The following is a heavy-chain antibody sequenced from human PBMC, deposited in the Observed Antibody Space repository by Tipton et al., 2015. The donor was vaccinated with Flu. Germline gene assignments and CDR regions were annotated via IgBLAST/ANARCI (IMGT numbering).Heavy chain of an antibody. Sequence: SLRLSCAASGFTFSSYEMNWVRQAPGKGLEWVSYITSSGNTISYADSVRGRFTISRDNTKKSLYLQLNSLRVEDTAIYYCATLTGDGYWGQGILVTVSS. CDR1: GFTFSSYE. V-gene: IGHV3-48*03. CDR2: ITSSGNTI. D-gene: IGHD7-27*01. J-gene: IGHJ4*02. CDR3: ATLTGDGY.